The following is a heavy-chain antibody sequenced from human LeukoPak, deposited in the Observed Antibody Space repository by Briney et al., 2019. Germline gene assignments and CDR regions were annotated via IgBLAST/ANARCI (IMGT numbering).Heavy chain of an antibody. J-gene: IGHJ4*02. D-gene: IGHD2-15*01. CDR2: IGGGGGST. Sequence: GGSLRLSCSMSGFTLSHYAMSWVPQAPGKGLEWVSTIGGGGGSTDYTDSVKGRFTISRDNSKNTLYLQMNSLGAEDTAVYYCAKGHRYCTSGNCNSAVDYWGQGTLVTVSS. CDR3: AKGHRYCTSGNCNSAVDY. CDR1: GFTLSHYA. V-gene: IGHV3-23*01.